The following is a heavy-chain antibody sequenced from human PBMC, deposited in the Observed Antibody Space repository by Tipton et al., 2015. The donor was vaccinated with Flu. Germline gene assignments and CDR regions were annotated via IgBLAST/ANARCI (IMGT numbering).Heavy chain of an antibody. V-gene: IGHV3-66*02. J-gene: IGHJ3*01. CDR1: GFSISSSY. D-gene: IGHD3-16*01. CDR2: IYHGGGT. Sequence: SLRLSCAASGFSISSSYMNWVRQAPGKGLEWLSVIYHGGGTYYADSVKGRFTISRDNSNGTLHLQMNSLTGGDTAVYYCVRTARRPFGAFDVWGQGTVVTVSS. CDR3: VRTARRPFGAFDV.